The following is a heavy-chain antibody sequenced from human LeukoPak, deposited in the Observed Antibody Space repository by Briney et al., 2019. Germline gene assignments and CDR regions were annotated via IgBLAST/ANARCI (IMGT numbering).Heavy chain of an antibody. CDR1: GYTFTSYY. V-gene: IGHV1-46*01. Sequence: ASVKVSCKASGYTFTSYYMHWVRQAPGQGLEWMGIINPSGGSTSYAQKFQGRVTMTRNTSISTAYMELSGLRSEDTAVYYCARSGRWLQPGYWGQGTLVTVSS. CDR3: ARSGRWLQPGY. CDR2: INPSGGST. J-gene: IGHJ4*02. D-gene: IGHD5-24*01.